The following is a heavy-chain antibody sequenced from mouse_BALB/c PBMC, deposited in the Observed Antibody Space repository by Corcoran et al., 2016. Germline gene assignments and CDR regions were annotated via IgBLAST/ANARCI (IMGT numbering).Heavy chain of an antibody. D-gene: IGHD4-1*01. CDR1: GFNIKDYY. J-gene: IGHJ2*01. Sequence: EVQLQQSGAELVRPGALVKLSCKASGFNIKDYYMHWVKQRPEQGLEWIGWIDPENGNTIYDPKFQGKASITADTSSNKAYLQLSSLTSEDTAFYYFARWDEYYSDYWCQGTTLTVSS. V-gene: IGHV14-1*02. CDR2: IDPENGNT. CDR3: ARWDEYYSDY.